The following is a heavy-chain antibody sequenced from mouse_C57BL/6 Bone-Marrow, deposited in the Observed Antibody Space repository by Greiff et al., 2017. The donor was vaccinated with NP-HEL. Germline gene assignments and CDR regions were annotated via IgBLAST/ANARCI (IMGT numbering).Heavy chain of an antibody. CDR1: GYSITSGYY. V-gene: IGHV3-6*01. J-gene: IGHJ4*01. CDR2: IRYDGST. Sequence: EVKVEESGPGLVKPSQSLSLTCSVTGYSITSGYYWNWIRQFPGNKLEWMGYIRYDGSTKYNPSLKNRISITRDTSKNQFFLKLNSVTTEDTATYYCARDYAMDYWGQGTPVTVSS. CDR3: ARDYAMDY.